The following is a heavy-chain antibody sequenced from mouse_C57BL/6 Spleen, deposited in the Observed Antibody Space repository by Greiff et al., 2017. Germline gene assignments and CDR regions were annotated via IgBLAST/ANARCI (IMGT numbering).Heavy chain of an antibody. CDR2: IDPETGGT. D-gene: IGHD1-1*01. J-gene: IGHJ2*01. CDR1: GFTFTDYE. Sequence: QVQLQQSGAELVRPGASVTLSCKASGFTFTDYEMHWVKQTPVHGLEWIGAIDPETGGTAYNQKFKGKAILTADKSSSTAYMELRSLTSEDSAVYYCTVVAKGYWGQGTTLTVSS. CDR3: TVVAKGY. V-gene: IGHV1-15*01.